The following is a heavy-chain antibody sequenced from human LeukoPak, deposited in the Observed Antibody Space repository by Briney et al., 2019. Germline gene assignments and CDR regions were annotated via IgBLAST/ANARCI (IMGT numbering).Heavy chain of an antibody. CDR2: IYYSGST. CDR3: ASSYYYDSSGFDY. V-gene: IGHV4-30-4*08. D-gene: IGHD3-22*01. Sequence: SGTLSLTCTVSGGSISSGDYYWSWIRQPPGKGLEWIGYIYYSGSTYYNPSLKSRVTISVDTSKNQFSLKLSSVTAADTAVYYCASSYYYDSSGFDYWGQGTLVTVSS. J-gene: IGHJ4*02. CDR1: GGSISSGDYY.